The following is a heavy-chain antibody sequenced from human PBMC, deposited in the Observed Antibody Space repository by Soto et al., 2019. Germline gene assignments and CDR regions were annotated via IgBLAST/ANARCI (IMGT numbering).Heavy chain of an antibody. CDR3: AKGDNLGPKTGYAFDP. CDR2: TYFRSKWYN. Sequence: SRTLSLTCAISGDSVSSNTASWKWIRQSPSRGLEWLGRTYFRSKWYNDYAVSVKSRIIINPDTSNNQFSLQLNSVTPEDTAVYFCAKGDNLGPKTGYAFDPWGQGIMVTVSS. J-gene: IGHJ5*02. CDR1: GDSVSSNTAS. D-gene: IGHD5-12*01. V-gene: IGHV6-1*01.